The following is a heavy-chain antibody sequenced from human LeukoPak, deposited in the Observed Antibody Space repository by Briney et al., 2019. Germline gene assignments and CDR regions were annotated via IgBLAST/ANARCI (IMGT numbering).Heavy chain of an antibody. V-gene: IGHV4-61*01. J-gene: IGHJ4*02. CDR3: VRGAYNGYIVVPDY. CDR2: ISYSGST. Sequence: SETLSLTCTVSGGSVSSGSYYWSWIRQPPGTGLEWIGYISYSGSTNYNPSLKSRVTISADTSKIQLSLKLSSVTAADTAVYYCVRGAYNGYIVVPDYWGQGTLVTVSS. CDR1: GGSVSSGSYY. D-gene: IGHD2-21*01.